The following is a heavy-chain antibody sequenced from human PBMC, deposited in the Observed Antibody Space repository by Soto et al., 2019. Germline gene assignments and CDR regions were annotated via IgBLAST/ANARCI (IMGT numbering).Heavy chain of an antibody. J-gene: IGHJ4*02. V-gene: IGHV3-72*01. Sequence: ESGGGLVQPGGSLRLSCAASGFTFSDHYMDWVRQAPGKGLEWVGRSRDKVHSHTTEYAASVKGRFTISRGDSDNSLYLQMNSLKTEDTAVYYGARGVVSTGYFDYWGQGTLVTVSS. CDR1: GFTFSDHY. CDR2: SRDKVHSHTT. D-gene: IGHD5-12*01. CDR3: ARGVVSTGYFDY.